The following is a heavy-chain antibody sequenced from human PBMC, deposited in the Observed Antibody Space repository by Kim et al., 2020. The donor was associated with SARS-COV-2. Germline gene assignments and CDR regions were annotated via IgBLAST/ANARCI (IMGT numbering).Heavy chain of an antibody. CDR1: GGSISSYY. J-gene: IGHJ5*01. V-gene: IGHV4-59*08. Sequence: SETLSLTCIVSGGSISSYYWSWIRQPPGKGLEWIGYAYYSGTTNFTNYNPSLKSRVTISVDTSKSQVSLKLSFVTAADTAVYYCVGDGPSRWFDSWGQGTLVTVSS. CDR3: VGDGPSRWFDS. CDR2: AYYSGTTNFT.